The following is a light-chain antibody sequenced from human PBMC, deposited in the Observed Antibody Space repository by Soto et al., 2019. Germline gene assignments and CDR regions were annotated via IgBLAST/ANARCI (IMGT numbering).Light chain of an antibody. CDR2: TAS. J-gene: IGKJ2*01. V-gene: IGKV1-39*01. CDR1: QSISIY. Sequence: DIQMTQSPSSLSASVGDRVTITCRASQSISIYLNWFQQIPGKAPNLLIYTASTLQSGVPSRFSGSGSGTDFTLTISSLRPEDFATYYCQQTYSTPYTFGQGTQLEIK. CDR3: QQTYSTPYT.